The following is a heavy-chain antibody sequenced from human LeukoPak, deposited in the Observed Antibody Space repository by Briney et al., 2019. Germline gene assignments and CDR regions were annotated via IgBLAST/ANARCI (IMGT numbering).Heavy chain of an antibody. V-gene: IGHV4-59*08. J-gene: IGHJ4*02. CDR1: DGSVSGYY. D-gene: IGHD3-16*01. CDR3: ARSPRGGSGRYYFDY. Sequence: SETLSLTCTVSDGSVSGYYWTWIRQPAGRGLEWIGYIYYSGNTNYNPSLKSRLTMSVDTSKNQFSLKLSSVTAADTAVYYCARSPRGGSGRYYFDYWGQGTLVTVSS. CDR2: IYYSGNT.